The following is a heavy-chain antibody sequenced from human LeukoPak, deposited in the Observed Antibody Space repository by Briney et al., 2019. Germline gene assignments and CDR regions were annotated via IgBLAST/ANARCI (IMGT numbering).Heavy chain of an antibody. D-gene: IGHD3-10*01. CDR2: ISYDGSNI. CDR3: ARGDGPGSYLIDY. CDR1: GFTFSTYA. Sequence: GGSLRLSCAASGFTFSTYAMHWVRPAPGKGLEWVALISYDGSNIQYADSVKGRSTISRDNSENTLFLHMNSLRVEDTAVFYCARGDGPGSYLIDYWGQGTLVSVSS. V-gene: IGHV3-30*04. J-gene: IGHJ4*02.